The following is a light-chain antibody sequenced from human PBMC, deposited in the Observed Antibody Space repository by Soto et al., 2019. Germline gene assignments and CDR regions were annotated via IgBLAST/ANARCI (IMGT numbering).Light chain of an antibody. Sequence: DIQMTQSPSSLSASVGDRVTITCRASQSISSYLNWYQQKPGKAPKLLIYAASSLQSGVPSRFSGSGSWTDFTLTISSLQPEDFATYYCQQSYSTRRTFGQGTKVEIK. J-gene: IGKJ1*01. CDR3: QQSYSTRRT. CDR1: QSISSY. CDR2: AAS. V-gene: IGKV1-39*01.